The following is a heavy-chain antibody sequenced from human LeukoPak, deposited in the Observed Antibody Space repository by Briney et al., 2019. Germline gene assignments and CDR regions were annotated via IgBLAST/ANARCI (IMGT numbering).Heavy chain of an antibody. Sequence: GASVKVSCKASDYTFTSYGISWVRQAPGQRLEWMGWINAGNGNTKYSQKFQGRVTITRDTSASTAYMELSSLRSEDTAVYYCAREIDYGDYFDYWGQGTLVTVSS. CDR1: DYTFTSYG. CDR2: INAGNGNT. V-gene: IGHV1-3*01. CDR3: AREIDYGDYFDY. J-gene: IGHJ4*02. D-gene: IGHD4-17*01.